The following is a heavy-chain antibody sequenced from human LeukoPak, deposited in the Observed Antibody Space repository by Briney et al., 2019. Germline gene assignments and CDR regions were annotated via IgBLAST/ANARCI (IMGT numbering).Heavy chain of an antibody. CDR1: GYSISSGYY. CDR3: ARVSNWNSSGLGAPRD. D-gene: IGHD1-7*01. Sequence: SQSLSLTCGVSGYSISSGYYGGGIRPPPGKGLEGIGSTYHSGRTYYNPSLKSRVTISVDTSKNQFSLKLSSVTAADTAVYYCARVSNWNSSGLGAPRDGGRGTLVTASS. CDR2: TYHSGRT. V-gene: IGHV4-38-2*01. J-gene: IGHJ4*02.